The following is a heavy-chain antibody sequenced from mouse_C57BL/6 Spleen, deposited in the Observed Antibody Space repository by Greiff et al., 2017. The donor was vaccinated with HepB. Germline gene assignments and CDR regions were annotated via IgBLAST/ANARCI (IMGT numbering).Heavy chain of an antibody. D-gene: IGHD3-3*01. CDR2: INPSSGYT. CDR1: GYTFTSYT. J-gene: IGHJ2*01. CDR3: ASGEGLDY. Sequence: VQLQESGAELARPGASVKMSCKASGYTFTSYTMHWVKQRPGQGLEWIGYINPSSGYTKYNQKFKDKATLTADKSSSTAYMQLSSLTSDDSAVYYCASGEGLDYWGQGTTLTVSS. V-gene: IGHV1-4*01.